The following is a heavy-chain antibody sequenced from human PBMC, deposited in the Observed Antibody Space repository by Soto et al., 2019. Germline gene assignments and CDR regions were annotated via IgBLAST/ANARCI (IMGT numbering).Heavy chain of an antibody. Sequence: GASVKVSCKASGYTFTGYYMHWVRQAPGQGLEWMGWINPNSGGTNYAQKFQGRVTMTRDTSISTAYMELSRLRSDDTAVYYCARDRYCTNGVCYKVWDYYYYYGMDVWGQGTTVTVSS. CDR2: INPNSGGT. V-gene: IGHV1-2*02. CDR1: GYTFTGYY. D-gene: IGHD2-8*01. J-gene: IGHJ6*02. CDR3: ARDRYCTNGVCYKVWDYYYYYGMDV.